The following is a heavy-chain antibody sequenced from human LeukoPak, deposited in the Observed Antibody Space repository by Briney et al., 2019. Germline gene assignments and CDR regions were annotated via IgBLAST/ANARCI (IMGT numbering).Heavy chain of an antibody. CDR2: INENGRTT. J-gene: IGHJ4*02. D-gene: IGHD3-3*01. CDR3: ARDLTMLGTPGDDFDY. Sequence: GGSLTLSCAASGFTFSSYWMHWVRQAPGKGLVWVSRINENGRTTSYADSVKGRFTISRDNAKNTVYLQMTSLTAEDTAIYYCARDLTMLGTPGDDFDYWGQGSLVTVSS. CDR1: GFTFSSYW. V-gene: IGHV3-74*01.